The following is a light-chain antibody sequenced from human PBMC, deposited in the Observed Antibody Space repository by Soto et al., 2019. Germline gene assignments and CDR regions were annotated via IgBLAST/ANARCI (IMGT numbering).Light chain of an antibody. CDR3: QQYAYSPPHS. J-gene: IGKJ2*03. CDR2: DAS. V-gene: IGKV3-20*01. Sequence: DIVLTQSPGTLSLSPGERATLSCRASQSLGTDYLAWYQQQPGQAPRLLIYDASRRATGIPVRFSGSGSGADFTLTIRTLEPEDFAVYYCQQYAYSPPHSFGQGTKLEIK. CDR1: QSLGTDY.